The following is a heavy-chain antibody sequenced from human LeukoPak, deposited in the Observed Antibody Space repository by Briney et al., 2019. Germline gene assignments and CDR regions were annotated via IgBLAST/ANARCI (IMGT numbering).Heavy chain of an antibody. CDR3: ARYRDWEWEVSYMDV. CDR1: GFTYSYYY. Sequence: GGSLRLSCAASGFTYSYYYMTWVRQAPGKGLEWVADIRHDGSENYYVDSVQGRFTISRDNAKNSLYLQMNSLRAEDTAVYYCARYRDWEWEVSYMDVWGKGTTVTVSS. J-gene: IGHJ6*03. D-gene: IGHD1-26*01. V-gene: IGHV3-7*01. CDR2: IRHDGSEN.